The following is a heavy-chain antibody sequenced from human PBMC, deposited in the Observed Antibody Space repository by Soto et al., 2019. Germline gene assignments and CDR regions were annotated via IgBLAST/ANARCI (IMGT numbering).Heavy chain of an antibody. CDR2: IYYSGST. J-gene: IGHJ5*02. Sequence: SETLSLTCTVSGGSISSYYWSWIRQPPGKGLEWIGYIYYSGSTNYNPSLKSRVTISVDTSKNQFSRKLSSVTAADTAVYYCARAIPEGYCSGGSCSDNWFDPWGQGTLVTVSS. CDR3: ARAIPEGYCSGGSCSDNWFDP. D-gene: IGHD2-15*01. CDR1: GGSISSYY. V-gene: IGHV4-59*01.